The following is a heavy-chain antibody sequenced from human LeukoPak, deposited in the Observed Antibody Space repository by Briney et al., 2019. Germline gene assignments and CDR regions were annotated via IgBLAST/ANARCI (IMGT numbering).Heavy chain of an antibody. D-gene: IGHD6-13*01. J-gene: IGHJ4*02. CDR3: ASRYSSNNFDY. CDR2: IFYSGST. V-gene: IGHV4-59*12. Sequence: PSETLSLTCTVSGGSIINYYWSWFRQPPGRGLEWIGYIFYSGSTNFNPSLKSRVTISVDKSKNQFSLKLSSVTAADTAVYYCASRYSSNNFDYWGQGTLVTVSS. CDR1: GGSIINYY.